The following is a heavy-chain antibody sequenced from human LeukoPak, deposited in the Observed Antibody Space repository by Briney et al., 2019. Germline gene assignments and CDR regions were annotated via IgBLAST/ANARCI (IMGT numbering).Heavy chain of an antibody. J-gene: IGHJ6*03. CDR1: GFTFSSYA. V-gene: IGHV3-64*01. Sequence: GGSLRLSCAASGFTFSSYAMHWVRQAPGKGLEYVSAISSNGGSTYYANSVKGRFTISRDNSKNTLYLQMGSLRAEDMAVYYCARVPYSGYSYGLSLDYYYYMDVWGKGTTVTVSS. CDR2: ISSNGGST. D-gene: IGHD5-18*01. CDR3: ARVPYSGYSYGLSLDYYYYMDV.